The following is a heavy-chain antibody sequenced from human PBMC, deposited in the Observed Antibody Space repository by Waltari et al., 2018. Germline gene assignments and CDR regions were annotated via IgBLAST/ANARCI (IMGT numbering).Heavy chain of an antibody. Sequence: QLQLQESGPGLVKPSETLSLTCTVSGGSLSSSSYYWGWLRQPPGKGLEWIGSIYYSGSTYYNPSLKSRVTISVDTSKNQFSLKLSSVTAADTAVYYCARHLGALYSSSWFGDWFDPWGQGTLVTVSS. V-gene: IGHV4-39*01. J-gene: IGHJ5*02. CDR1: GGSLSSSSYY. D-gene: IGHD6-13*01. CDR2: IYYSGST. CDR3: ARHLGALYSSSWFGDWFDP.